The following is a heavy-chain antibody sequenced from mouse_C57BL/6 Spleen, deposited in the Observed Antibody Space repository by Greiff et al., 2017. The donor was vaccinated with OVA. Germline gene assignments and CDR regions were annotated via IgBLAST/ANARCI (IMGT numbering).Heavy chain of an antibody. CDR2: INPNYGTT. J-gene: IGHJ2*01. CDR3: ESQGSDYYGSSPVYFDY. CDR1: GYSFTDYN. D-gene: IGHD1-1*01. Sequence: VQLQQSGPELVKPGASVKISCKASGYSFTDYNMNWVKQSNGKSLEWIGVINPNYGTTSYNQKFKGKATLTVDQSSSTAYMQLNSLTTEDSAVYYRESQGSDYYGSSPVYFDYWGQGTTLTVSS. V-gene: IGHV1-39*01.